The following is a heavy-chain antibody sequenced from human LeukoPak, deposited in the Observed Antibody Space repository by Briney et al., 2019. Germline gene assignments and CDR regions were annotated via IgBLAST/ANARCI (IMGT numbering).Heavy chain of an antibody. CDR1: GGTFSSYA. V-gene: IGHV1-69*04. CDR3: ARDWPYCSGGSCYSYDY. D-gene: IGHD2-15*01. Sequence: SVKVSCKASGGTFSSYAISWVRQAPGQGLEWMGRIIPILGIANYAQKFRGRVTITADKSTSTAYMELSSLRSEDTAVYYCARDWPYCSGGSCYSYDYWGQGTLVTVSS. J-gene: IGHJ4*02. CDR2: IIPILGIA.